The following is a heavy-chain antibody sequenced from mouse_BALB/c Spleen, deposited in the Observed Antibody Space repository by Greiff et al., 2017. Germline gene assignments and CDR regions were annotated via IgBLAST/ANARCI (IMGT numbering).Heavy chain of an antibody. CDR1: GFSLTGYG. J-gene: IGHJ4*01. V-gene: IGHV2-6-7*01. CDR3: ARGGDYYGSSYDYYAMDY. Sequence: VQLKESGPGLVAPSQSLSITCTVSGFSLTGYGVNWVRQPPGKGLEWLGMIWGDGSTDYNSALKSRLSISKDNSKSQVFLKMNSLQTDDTARYYCARGGDYYGSSYDYYAMDYWGQGTSVTVSS. CDR2: IWGDGST. D-gene: IGHD1-1*01.